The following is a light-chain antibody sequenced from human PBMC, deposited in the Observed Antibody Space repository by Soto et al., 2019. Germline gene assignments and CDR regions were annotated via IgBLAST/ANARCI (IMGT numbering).Light chain of an antibody. V-gene: IGKV1-5*01. Sequence: DTQMTQYPSTLCVSRGDSVTITCRASQSIGDSLAWYQQKTGKAPYLLISDVSSLERGVPSRFSGSGYGTEFNLTISSMQPDDFATFYCQQYNGYPRTFGQGTKVDIK. CDR3: QQYNGYPRT. J-gene: IGKJ1*01. CDR1: QSIGDS. CDR2: DVS.